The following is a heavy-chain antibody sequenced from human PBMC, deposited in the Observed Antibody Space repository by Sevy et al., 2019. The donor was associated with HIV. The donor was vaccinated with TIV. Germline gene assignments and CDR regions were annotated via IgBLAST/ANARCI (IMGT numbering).Heavy chain of an antibody. J-gene: IGHJ4*02. CDR2: IWYDGSNK. CDR3: AKDRNRYCGGDCYYFDY. D-gene: IGHD2-21*02. V-gene: IGHV3-33*06. Sequence: GGSLRLSCAASGFTFSSYGMHWVRQAPGKGLEWVAVIWYDGSNKYYADSVKGRFTISRDNSKNTLYLQMNSLRAEDTAVYYCAKDRNRYCGGDCYYFDYWGQGTLVTVSS. CDR1: GFTFSSYG.